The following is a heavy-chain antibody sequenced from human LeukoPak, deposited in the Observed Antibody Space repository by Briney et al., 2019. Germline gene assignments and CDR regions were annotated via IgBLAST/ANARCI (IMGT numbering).Heavy chain of an antibody. CDR2: INHSGST. D-gene: IGHD6-13*01. CDR3: ARGRKQQLVQAWFEP. Sequence: SETLSLTCAVYGGSFSGYYWSWIRQPPGKGLEWIGEINHSGSTNYNPSLKSRVTISVDTSKNQFSLKLSSVTAADTAVYYCARGRKQQLVQAWFEPWGQGTLVTVSS. CDR1: GGSFSGYY. V-gene: IGHV4-34*01. J-gene: IGHJ5*02.